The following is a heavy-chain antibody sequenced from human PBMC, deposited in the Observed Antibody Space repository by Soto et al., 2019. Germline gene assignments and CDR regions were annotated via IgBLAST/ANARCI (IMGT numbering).Heavy chain of an antibody. CDR2: VYHSGST. D-gene: IGHD3-16*01. CDR3: VSGPSKKFWGPRYGMDV. CDR1: GGSISSGGYS. J-gene: IGHJ6*02. Sequence: SETLSLTCAVSGGSISSGGYSWSWIRQPPGKGLEWIGCVYHSGSTYYNPSLKSRVTISVDRSKNQFSLKLSSVTAADTAVYYCVSGPSKKFWGPRYGMDVWGQGTTVTVSS. V-gene: IGHV4-30-2*01.